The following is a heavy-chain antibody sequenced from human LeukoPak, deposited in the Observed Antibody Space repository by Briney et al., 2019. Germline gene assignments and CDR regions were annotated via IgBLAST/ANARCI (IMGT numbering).Heavy chain of an antibody. CDR2: ISVYNGNT. V-gene: IGHV1-18*01. CDR1: GYTFTSYG. J-gene: IGHJ3*02. Sequence: ASVKVSCKASGYTFTSYGISWVRQAPGQGREWMGWISVYNGNTNYAQTFQGRVTMTTDTSTSTAYMELRSLRSDDTAVYYCARDDGNSGSYLAGYDAFDIWGQGTMVTVSS. CDR3: ARDDGNSGSYLAGYDAFDI. D-gene: IGHD1-26*01.